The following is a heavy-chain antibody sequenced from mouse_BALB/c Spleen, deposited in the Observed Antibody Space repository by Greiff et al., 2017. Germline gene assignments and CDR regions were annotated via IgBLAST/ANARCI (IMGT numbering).Heavy chain of an antibody. V-gene: IGHV1-80*01. CDR1: GYAFSSYW. CDR2: IYPGDGDT. CDR3: ARECNYHYAMDY. D-gene: IGHD2-1*01. Sequence: QVQLQQSGAELVRPGSSVKISCKASGYAFSSYWMNWVKQRPGQGLEWIGQIYPGDGDTNYNGKFKGKATLTADKSSSTAYMQLSSLTSEDSAVYFCARECNYHYAMDYWGQGTSVTVSS. J-gene: IGHJ4*01.